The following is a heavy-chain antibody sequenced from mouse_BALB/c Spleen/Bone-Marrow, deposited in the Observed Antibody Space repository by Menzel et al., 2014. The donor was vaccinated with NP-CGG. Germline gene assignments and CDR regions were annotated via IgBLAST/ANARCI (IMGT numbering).Heavy chain of an antibody. Sequence: QVQLQQSGAELVKPGASVKLSCKASGYTFTSYWIHWVKQRPGQGLEWIGEINPSTGRTNYNEKFKSKATLTVDKSSSTAYMQLSSLTSEDSAVYYCARGGRYDERTWFAYWGQGTLVTVSA. V-gene: IGHV1S81*02. D-gene: IGHD2-14*01. J-gene: IGHJ3*01. CDR1: GYTFTSYW. CDR2: INPSTGRT. CDR3: ARGGRYDERTWFAY.